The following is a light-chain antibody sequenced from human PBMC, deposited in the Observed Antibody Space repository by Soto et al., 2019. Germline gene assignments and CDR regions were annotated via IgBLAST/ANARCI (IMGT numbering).Light chain of an antibody. CDR1: SSNIGDNC. J-gene: IGLJ1*01. Sequence: QSVLTQPPSVSAAPGQKVTISCSGSSSNIGDNCVSWYEQLPGTAPKLLIYENDKRPSGISDRFSGSKSGTSATLGITGLQSGDEADYYCAAWDSSLSAVVFGTGTQVTVL. CDR2: END. V-gene: IGLV1-51*02. CDR3: AAWDSSLSAVV.